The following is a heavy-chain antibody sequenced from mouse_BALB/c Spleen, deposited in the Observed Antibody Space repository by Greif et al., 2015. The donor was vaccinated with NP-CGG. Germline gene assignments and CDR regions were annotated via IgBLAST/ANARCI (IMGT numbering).Heavy chain of an antibody. CDR2: IDPEDGNT. V-gene: IGHV14-1*02. J-gene: IGHJ3*01. CDR1: GFNIKDYY. D-gene: IGHD1-2*01. Sequence: EVQLQQSGAELVRPGALVKLSCKASGFNIKDYYMHWVKQRPEQGLEWIGWIDPEDGNTIYDPKFQGKASITADTSSNTAYLQLSSLTSEDTAVYYCARRGYYGYGFAYWGQGTLVTVSA. CDR3: ARRGYYGYGFAY.